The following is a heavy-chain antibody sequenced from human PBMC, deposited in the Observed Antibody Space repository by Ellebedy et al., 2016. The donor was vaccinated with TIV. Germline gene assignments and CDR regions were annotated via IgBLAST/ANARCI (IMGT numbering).Heavy chain of an antibody. Sequence: SVKVSXKASGYTFTSYGISWVRQAPGQGLEWMGGIIPIFGTANYAQKFQGRVTITADESTSTAYMELSSLRSEDTAVYYCARDLDYYDSSGYYYPPDNWFDPWGQGTLVTVSS. CDR1: GYTFTSYG. D-gene: IGHD3-22*01. CDR3: ARDLDYYDSSGYYYPPDNWFDP. CDR2: IIPIFGTA. J-gene: IGHJ5*02. V-gene: IGHV1-69*13.